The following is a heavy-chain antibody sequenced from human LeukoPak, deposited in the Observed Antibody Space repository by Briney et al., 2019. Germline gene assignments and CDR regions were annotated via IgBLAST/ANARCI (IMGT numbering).Heavy chain of an antibody. CDR1: GYSISSGYY. CDR3: ARRDIVATIST. CDR2: IYHSGTT. Sequence: SETLSLTCTVSGYSISSGYYWGWIRQPPGKGLEWIGSIYHSGTTFYNPSLKSRVTISVDTSKSQFSLNLSSVTAADTAVYYCARRDIVATISTWGQGTLVTVSS. V-gene: IGHV4-38-2*02. J-gene: IGHJ4*02. D-gene: IGHD5-12*01.